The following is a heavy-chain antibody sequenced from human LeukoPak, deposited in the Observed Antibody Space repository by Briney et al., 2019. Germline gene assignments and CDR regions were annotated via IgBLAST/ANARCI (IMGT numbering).Heavy chain of an antibody. Sequence: PSETLSLTCTVSGASINNSYWSWIRQPPGKGLEWIGYIYYSGSTNYNPSLKSRVTISVDTSKNQFSLKLSSVTAADMAVYYCAKNGYVNWFDPWGQGTLVIVSS. CDR1: GASINNSY. V-gene: IGHV4-59*01. CDR2: IYYSGST. D-gene: IGHD6-13*01. CDR3: AKNGYVNWFDP. J-gene: IGHJ5*02.